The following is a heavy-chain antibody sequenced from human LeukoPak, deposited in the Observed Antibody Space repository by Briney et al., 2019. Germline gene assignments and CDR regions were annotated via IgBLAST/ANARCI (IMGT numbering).Heavy chain of an antibody. Sequence: ASVKVSCKPSGYTFTSYYMHWVRQAPGQGLEWMGIINPSGDTTNYAQKFQGRVTMTRDMSTSTDYMELSSLTSDDTAVYFCARGKSVTANWFDPWGQGTLVTVSS. J-gene: IGHJ5*02. CDR1: GYTFTSYY. CDR2: INPSGDTT. D-gene: IGHD4-17*01. V-gene: IGHV1-46*01. CDR3: ARGKSVTANWFDP.